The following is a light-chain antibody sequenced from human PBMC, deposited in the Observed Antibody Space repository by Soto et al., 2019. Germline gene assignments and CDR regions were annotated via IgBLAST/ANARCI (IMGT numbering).Light chain of an antibody. J-gene: IGKJ1*01. V-gene: IGKV3-20*01. CDR2: GAS. Sequence: EVVMTQSPATLSVSPGERATLSCRASQSVSFNLAWYQQKPGQPPRLLIYGASSRATGIPDRFSGSGSGTDFTLTISRLEPEDFAVYYCQQYGSSPQTFGQGTKVDIK. CDR1: QSVSFN. CDR3: QQYGSSPQT.